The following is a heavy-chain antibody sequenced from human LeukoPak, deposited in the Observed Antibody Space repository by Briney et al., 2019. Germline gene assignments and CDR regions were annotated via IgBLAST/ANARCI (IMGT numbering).Heavy chain of an antibody. J-gene: IGHJ4*02. CDR1: GFTFSSYS. V-gene: IGHV3-30*03. D-gene: IGHD3-22*01. Sequence: GGSLRLSCAASGFTFSSYSMNWVRQAPGKGLEWVAAISSDGSSEYYADSVKGRFTISRDNSNNTLYLQMNSLRAEDTAVYYCARPYYYDSSGYYYAFDYWGQGSLVTVSS. CDR3: ARPYYYDSSGYYYAFDY. CDR2: ISSDGSSE.